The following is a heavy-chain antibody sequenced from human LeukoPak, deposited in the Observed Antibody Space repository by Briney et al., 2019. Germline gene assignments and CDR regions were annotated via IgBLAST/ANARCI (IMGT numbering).Heavy chain of an antibody. J-gene: IGHJ4*02. CDR3: AKGPEDTAMDDFDN. D-gene: IGHD5-18*01. V-gene: IGHV3-33*06. Sequence: GGSLRLSCAASGFSFSTYGMHWVRQAPAKGLEWVAVIWYDGSNKYYADSVKGRFTISRDNSKNTLYLQMNSLRAEDTAVYYCAKGPEDTAMDDFDNWGQGTLVTVSS. CDR2: IWYDGSNK. CDR1: GFSFSTYG.